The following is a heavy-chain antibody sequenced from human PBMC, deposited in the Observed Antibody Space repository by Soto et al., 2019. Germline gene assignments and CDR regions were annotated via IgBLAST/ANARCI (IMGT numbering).Heavy chain of an antibody. CDR2: IYPGDSDT. Sequence: DSLKLSWKCSGYSFTSYWIGLVLQMPGKGLEWMGIIYPGDSDTRYSPSFQGQVTISADKSISTAYLQWSSLKASDTAMYYCARKNIVVVPAATRVDYGMDVWGQVTTVT. CDR3: ARKNIVVVPAATRVDYGMDV. CDR1: GYSFTSYW. V-gene: IGHV5-51*01. J-gene: IGHJ6*02. D-gene: IGHD2-2*01.